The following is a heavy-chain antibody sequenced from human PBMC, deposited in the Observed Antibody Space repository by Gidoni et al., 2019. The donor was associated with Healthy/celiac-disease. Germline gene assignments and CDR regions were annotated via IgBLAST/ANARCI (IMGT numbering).Heavy chain of an antibody. Sequence: EVQLVESGGGLVKPGGSLRLSCAASGFPFSCYRMNWVRQAPGKGLEWVSSISSSSSYIYYADSVKGRFTISRDNAKNSLYLQMNSLRAEDTAVYYCAREYYYDSSGIISDWGQGTLVTVSS. CDR1: GFPFSCYR. CDR3: AREYYYDSSGIISD. V-gene: IGHV3-21*01. CDR2: ISSSSSYI. J-gene: IGHJ4*02. D-gene: IGHD3-22*01.